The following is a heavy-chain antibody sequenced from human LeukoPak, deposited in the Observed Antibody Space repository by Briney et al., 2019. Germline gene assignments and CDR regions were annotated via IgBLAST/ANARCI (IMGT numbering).Heavy chain of an antibody. D-gene: IGHD5-12*01. CDR1: GFTFSSYA. J-gene: IGHJ4*02. CDR3: AKDGRSRYSGYDDDY. V-gene: IGHV3-23*01. CDR2: ISGSGGST. Sequence: PGGSLRLSCAASGFTFSSYAMSWVRQAPGKGLEWVSAISGSGGSTYYADSVKGRFTISRDNSKNTLYLQMNSLRAEDTAVYYCAKDGRSRYSGYDDDYWGQGTLVTVSS.